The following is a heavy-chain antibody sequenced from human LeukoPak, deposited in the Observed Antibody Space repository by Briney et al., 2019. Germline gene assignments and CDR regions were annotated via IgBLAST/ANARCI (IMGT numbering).Heavy chain of an antibody. D-gene: IGHD3-22*01. CDR2: IYYSGST. J-gene: IGHJ3*02. CDR3: ARAWEYYYDSSGSRRAFDI. CDR1: GGSISSSSYY. V-gene: IGHV4-39*07. Sequence: PSETLSLTCTVSGGSISSSSYYWGWIRQPPGKGLEWIGSIYYSGSTYYNPSLKSRVTISVDTSKNQFSLKLSSVTAADTAVYYCARAWEYYYDSSGSRRAFDIWGQGTMVTVSS.